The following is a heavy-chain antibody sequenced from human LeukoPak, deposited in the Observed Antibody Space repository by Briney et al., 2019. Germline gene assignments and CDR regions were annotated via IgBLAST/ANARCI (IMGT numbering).Heavy chain of an antibody. CDR1: GVSVSTYY. J-gene: IGHJ4*02. CDR2: FFTSGTSGTA. V-gene: IGHV4-4*07. D-gene: IGHD2-2*03. Sequence: SETLSLTCTVSGVSVSTYYWSWIRQPAGKGLEFIGRFFTSGTSGTANYSPSLNNRVTMSLDTSKNQFSLKLTSVTAADTAVYHCARDGYCSSTSCSVGYWGQGTLVTVSS. CDR3: ARDGYCSSTSCSVGY.